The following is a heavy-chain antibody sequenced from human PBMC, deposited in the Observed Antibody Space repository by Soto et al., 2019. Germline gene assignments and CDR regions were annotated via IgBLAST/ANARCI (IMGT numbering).Heavy chain of an antibody. CDR3: AKDRPGSHDYSNYVAY. Sequence: GGSLRLSCAASGFTFSSYAMSWVRQAPGKGLEWVSAISGSGGSTYYADSVKGRFTISRDNSKNTLYLQMNSLRAEDTAVYYCAKDRPGSHDYSNYVAYWGQGTLVTVSS. CDR1: GFTFSSYA. CDR2: ISGSGGST. V-gene: IGHV3-23*01. D-gene: IGHD4-4*01. J-gene: IGHJ4*02.